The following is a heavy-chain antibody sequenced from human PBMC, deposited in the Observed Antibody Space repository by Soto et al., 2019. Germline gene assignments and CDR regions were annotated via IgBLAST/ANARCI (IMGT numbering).Heavy chain of an antibody. D-gene: IGHD3-10*01. CDR2: INHSGST. Sequence: QVQLQQWGAGLLKPSETLSLTCAVYGGSFSGYYWSWIRQPPGKGLEWIGEINHSGSTNYNPSLKRRGTISVGTSKNQFSLKLSSVTAADTAVYYCARGGGGITMVRGAPDYWGQGTLVTVSS. CDR3: ARGGGGITMVRGAPDY. J-gene: IGHJ4*02. V-gene: IGHV4-34*01. CDR1: GGSFSGYY.